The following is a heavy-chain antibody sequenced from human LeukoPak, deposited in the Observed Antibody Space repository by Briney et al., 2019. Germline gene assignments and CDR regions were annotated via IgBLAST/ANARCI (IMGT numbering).Heavy chain of an antibody. D-gene: IGHD3-10*01. CDR1: GYTLTELS. J-gene: IGHJ3*02. CDR2: FDPEDGET. V-gene: IGHV1-24*01. Sequence: ASVKVSCKVSGYTLTELSMHWVRQAPGKGLEWMGGFDPEDGETIYAQKFQGRVTMTEDTSTDTAYMELSSLRSEDTAVYYCATDHGETDAFDIWGQGTMVTVSS. CDR3: ATDHGETDAFDI.